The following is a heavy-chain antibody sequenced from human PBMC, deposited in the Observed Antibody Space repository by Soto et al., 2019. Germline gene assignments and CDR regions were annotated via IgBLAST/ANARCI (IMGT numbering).Heavy chain of an antibody. CDR1: GGTFSSYT. J-gene: IGHJ6*02. CDR3: ARGGAGGYYYGMDG. Sequence: QVQLVQSGAEVKKPGSSVKVSCKASGGTFSSYTISWVRQAPGQGLEWMGRIIPILGIANYAQKFQGRVTITADKSTSPAYMELRSLRSEDTAVYYGARGGAGGYYYGMDGWGQGTTVTVSS. CDR2: IIPILGIA. V-gene: IGHV1-69*02. D-gene: IGHD3-10*01.